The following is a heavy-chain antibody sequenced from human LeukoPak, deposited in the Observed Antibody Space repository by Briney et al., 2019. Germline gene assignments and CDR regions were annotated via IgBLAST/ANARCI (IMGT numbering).Heavy chain of an antibody. Sequence: GGSLRLPCTASGFTFSSYEMNWVLQAPGKGLEWVSYISSGTTTIYYADSVKGRFTISRDNAKNSLYLQMNSLRAEDTAVYYCARRYCSSTSCTLDYWGQGTLVTVSS. V-gene: IGHV3-48*03. J-gene: IGHJ4*02. CDR2: ISSGTTTI. CDR3: ARRYCSSTSCTLDY. D-gene: IGHD2-2*01. CDR1: GFTFSSYE.